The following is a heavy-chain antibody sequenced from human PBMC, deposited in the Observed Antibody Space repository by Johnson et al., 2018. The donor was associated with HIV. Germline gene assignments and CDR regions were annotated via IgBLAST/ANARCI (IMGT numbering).Heavy chain of an antibody. V-gene: IGHV3-7*01. CDR2: IKQDGSEK. D-gene: IGHD3-22*01. CDR1: GFTFSSYA. CDR3: AKEQPYYYDNRHAFDI. J-gene: IGHJ3*02. Sequence: VQLVESGGGVVQPGRSLRLSCAASGFTFSSYAMHWVRQAPGKGLEWVANIKQDGSEKYYVDSVKGRFTTSRDNSKNTLYLQMNSLRPDDTAVYFCAKEQPYYYDNRHAFDIWGQGTMVTVSS.